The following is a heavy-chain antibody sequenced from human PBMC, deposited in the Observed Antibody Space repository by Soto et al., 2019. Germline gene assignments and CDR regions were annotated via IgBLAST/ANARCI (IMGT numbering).Heavy chain of an antibody. Sequence: SETLSLTCTVSGGSISSNYWTWIRQPPGKGLEWIGYVYSSGSTNYNPSLKSRVTISEDTSKSQFSLKANSMTAADTAVYYCARYRREAVAGYTLDNWGQGILVTVSS. D-gene: IGHD6-13*01. J-gene: IGHJ4*02. CDR2: VYSSGST. CDR3: ARYRREAVAGYTLDN. V-gene: IGHV4-59*01. CDR1: GGSISSNY.